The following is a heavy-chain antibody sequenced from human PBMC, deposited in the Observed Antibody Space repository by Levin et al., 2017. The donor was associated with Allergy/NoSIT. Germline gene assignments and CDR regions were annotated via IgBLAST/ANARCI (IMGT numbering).Heavy chain of an antibody. CDR2: ISSSGTIT. J-gene: IGHJ3*02. CDR3: ARGEYIYGSRDAFDI. V-gene: IGHV3-11*01. D-gene: IGHD5-18*01. CDR1: GFTFSDYY. Sequence: GGSLRLSCAASGFTFSDYYMSWIRQAPGRGLEWVSYISSSGTITHYADSVRGRFTISRDNARTSLYLQMNSLRAEDTAVYYCARGEYIYGSRDAFDIWGQGTGVTVSS.